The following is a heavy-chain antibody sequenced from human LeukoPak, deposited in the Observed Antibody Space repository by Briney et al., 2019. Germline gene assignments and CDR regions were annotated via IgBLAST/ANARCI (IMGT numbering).Heavy chain of an antibody. D-gene: IGHD3-3*01. V-gene: IGHV4-34*01. J-gene: IGHJ6*03. CDR1: GGSFSGYY. Sequence: SETLSLTCAVYGGSFSGYYWSWIRQPPGKGLEWIGEINHSGSTNYNPSLKSRVTISVDTSKNQFSLKLSSVTAADTAVYYCARGFSFLEWILGVGGYYMDVWGKGTTVTVSS. CDR2: INHSGST. CDR3: ARGFSFLEWILGVGGYYMDV.